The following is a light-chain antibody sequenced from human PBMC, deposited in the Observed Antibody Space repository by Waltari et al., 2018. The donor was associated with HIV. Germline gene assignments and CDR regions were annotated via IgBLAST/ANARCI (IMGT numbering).Light chain of an antibody. V-gene: IGLV2-8*01. CDR2: EVN. J-gene: IGLJ2*01. Sequence: QSALTQPPSASGSLGQSVTISCTGSSSDVGRYDYVPWYQQHPGKAPKLLIFEVNKRPSGVPDRFSGSKSGNPASLTVSGLQAEDEAEYSCSSYAGINPVIFGGGTTLTVL. CDR3: SSYAGINPVI. CDR1: SSDVGRYDY.